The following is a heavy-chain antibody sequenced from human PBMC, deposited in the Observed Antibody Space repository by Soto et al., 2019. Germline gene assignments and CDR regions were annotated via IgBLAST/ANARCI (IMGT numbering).Heavy chain of an antibody. Sequence: GGSLRLSCAASGFTFSSYGMHWVRQAPGKGLEWVAVISYDGSNKYYADSVKGRFTISRDNSKNTLYLQMNSLRAEDTAVYYCAKENSGYSSGPFDYWGQGTLVTVSS. V-gene: IGHV3-30*18. CDR1: GFTFSSYG. CDR3: AKENSGYSSGPFDY. J-gene: IGHJ4*02. D-gene: IGHD6-19*01. CDR2: ISYDGSNK.